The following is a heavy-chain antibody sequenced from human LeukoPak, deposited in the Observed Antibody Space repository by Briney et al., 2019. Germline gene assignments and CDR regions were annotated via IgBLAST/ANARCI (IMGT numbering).Heavy chain of an antibody. D-gene: IGHD5-12*01. Sequence: PSETLSLTCTVSGGSISSGSYYWSWIRQPAGKGLEWIGRIYTSGSTNYNPSLKSRVTMSVDTSKNQFSLKLSSVTAADTAVYYCARNLRFGYDAFDYWGQGTLVTVSS. CDR3: ARNLRFGYDAFDY. CDR1: GGSISSGSYY. CDR2: IYTSGST. J-gene: IGHJ4*02. V-gene: IGHV4-61*02.